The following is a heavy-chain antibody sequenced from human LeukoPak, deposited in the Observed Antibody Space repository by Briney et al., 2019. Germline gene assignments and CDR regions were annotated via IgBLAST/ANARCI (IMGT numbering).Heavy chain of an antibody. CDR3: ATYSGGFIY. Sequence: PSETLSLTCAVYGGSFSGYYWSWIRQPPGKGLEWIGEINHSGSTNYNPSLKSRVTISVDTSKNQFSLKLSSVTAADTAVYYCATYSGGFIYWGQGTLVTVSS. CDR2: INHSGST. CDR1: GGSFSGYY. J-gene: IGHJ4*02. D-gene: IGHD2-15*01. V-gene: IGHV4-34*01.